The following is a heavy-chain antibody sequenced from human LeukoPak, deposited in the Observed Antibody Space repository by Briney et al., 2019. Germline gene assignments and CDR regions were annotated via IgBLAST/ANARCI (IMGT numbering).Heavy chain of an antibody. V-gene: IGHV4-59*01. J-gene: IGHJ4*02. CDR2: IYYSGST. Sequence: SETLSLTCTGSGGSISSYYWSWIRQPPGKGLEWIGYIYYSGSTNYNPSLKSRVTISVDTSKNQFSLKLSSVTAADTAVYYCAATTYYYGSGSPAFDYWGQGTLVTVSS. D-gene: IGHD3-10*01. CDR1: GGSISSYY. CDR3: AATTYYYGSGSPAFDY.